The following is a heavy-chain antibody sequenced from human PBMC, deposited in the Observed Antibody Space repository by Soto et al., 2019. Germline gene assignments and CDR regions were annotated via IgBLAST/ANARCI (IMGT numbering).Heavy chain of an antibody. Sequence: GGSLRLSCAASGFTFSSYGMHWVRQAPGKGLEWVAVIWYDGSNKYYADSVKGRFTISRDNSKNTLYLQMNSLRAEDTAVYYCARDRDGAYYMDVWGKGTTVTVSS. J-gene: IGHJ6*03. D-gene: IGHD4-17*01. V-gene: IGHV3-33*01. CDR3: ARDRDGAYYMDV. CDR1: GFTFSSYG. CDR2: IWYDGSNK.